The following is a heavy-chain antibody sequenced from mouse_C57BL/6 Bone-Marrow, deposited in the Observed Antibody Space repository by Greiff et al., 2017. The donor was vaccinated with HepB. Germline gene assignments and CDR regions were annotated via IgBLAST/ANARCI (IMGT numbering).Heavy chain of an antibody. CDR1: GYSITSGYY. J-gene: IGHJ1*03. V-gene: IGHV3-6*01. CDR2: ISYDGSN. Sequence: DVKLQESGPGLVKPSQSLSLTCSVTGYSITSGYYWNWIRQFPGNKLEWMGYISYDGSNNYNPSLKNRISITRDTSKNQFFLKLNSVTTEDTATYYCASDYYGSSCWYFDVWGTGTTVTVSS. D-gene: IGHD1-1*01. CDR3: ASDYYGSSCWYFDV.